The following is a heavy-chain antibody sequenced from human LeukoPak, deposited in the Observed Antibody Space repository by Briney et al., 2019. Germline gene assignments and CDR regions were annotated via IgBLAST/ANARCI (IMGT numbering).Heavy chain of an antibody. CDR3: TATHGWPRLPRADTIDY. CDR2: IKSKTDGGTT. V-gene: IGHV3-15*01. CDR1: GFTLSNAW. J-gene: IGHJ4*02. Sequence: GGSLRLSCAASGFTLSNAWMSWVRQAPGKGLEWVGRIKSKTDGGTTDYAAPVKGRFTISRDDSKNTLYLQMNSLKTEDTAVYYCTATHGWPRLPRADTIDYWGQGTLVTVSS. D-gene: IGHD5-12*01.